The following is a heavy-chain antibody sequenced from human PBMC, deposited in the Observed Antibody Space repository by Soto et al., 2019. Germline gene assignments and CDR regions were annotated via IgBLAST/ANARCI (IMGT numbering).Heavy chain of an antibody. CDR2: ISVSGTT. J-gene: IGHJ5*02. CDR1: GFTFSSYA. V-gene: IGHV3-23*01. Sequence: PGGSLRLSCAASGFTFSSYAMSWVRQAPGKGLEWVSSISVSGTTSYADSVKGRFTISRDNSKNTLYLQMYSLRTEDTAVYYCAKGRNGGLMVYPLGFDPWGQGTLVTVSS. CDR3: AKGRNGGLMVYPLGFDP. D-gene: IGHD2-8*01.